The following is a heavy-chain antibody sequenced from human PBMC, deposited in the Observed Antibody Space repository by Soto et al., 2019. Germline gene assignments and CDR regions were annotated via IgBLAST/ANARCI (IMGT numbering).Heavy chain of an antibody. CDR1: GYTFTNFG. Sequence: ASVKVSCKASGYTFTNFGISWVRQAPGQGLEWMGWISAYNGNTNYAQKFQGRVTMTTDTSTSTAYMEVRSLRFDDTAVYYCARRGTPIDYWGQGTPVTGSS. D-gene: IGHD3-16*01. CDR3: ARRGTPIDY. CDR2: ISAYNGNT. J-gene: IGHJ4*02. V-gene: IGHV1-18*01.